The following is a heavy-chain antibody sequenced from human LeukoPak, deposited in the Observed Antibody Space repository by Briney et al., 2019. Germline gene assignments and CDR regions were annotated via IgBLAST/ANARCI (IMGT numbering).Heavy chain of an antibody. V-gene: IGHV3-33*01. CDR3: ARDYGGDAGLDS. D-gene: IGHD4-23*01. CDR1: GYTFSSYG. Sequence: GGSLRLSCAASGYTFSSYGMHWVRRAPGKGLEWVALIWSDDRNKYYADSVKGQFTISRDNSKNTLYLQMNSLRAEDTAVYYCARDYGGDAGLDSWGQGTLVTVSS. CDR2: IWSDDRNK. J-gene: IGHJ4*02.